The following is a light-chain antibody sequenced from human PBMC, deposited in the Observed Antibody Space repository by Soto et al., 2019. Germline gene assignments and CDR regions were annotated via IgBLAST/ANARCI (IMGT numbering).Light chain of an antibody. CDR2: DAS. J-gene: IGKJ4*01. CDR3: QQYDSYSLT. CDR1: QSIRSF. Sequence: DNQMTQSPSTLSASVGDRVTITCRASQSIRSFLAWYQQKPGKAPKLLIYDASTLGSGVPSRFSGSGSGTDFTLTISRLQPDDFATYYCQQYDSYSLTFGGGTKVEIK. V-gene: IGKV1-5*01.